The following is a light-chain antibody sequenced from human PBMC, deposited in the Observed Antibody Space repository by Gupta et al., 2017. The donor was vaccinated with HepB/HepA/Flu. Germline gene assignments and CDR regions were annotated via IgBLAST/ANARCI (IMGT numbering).Light chain of an antibody. V-gene: IGKV3-20*01. Sequence: DIVLTQSPGTLSLSPGERATLSCRASQSVSSNYLAWYQQKPGQAPRLLIYGASSRATGIPDRFSDSGSGTDFTLTISRLEPEDFAVYYCQQYSSSPLTFGGGTNVEIK. CDR3: QQYSSSPLT. CDR1: QSVSSNY. CDR2: GAS. J-gene: IGKJ4*01.